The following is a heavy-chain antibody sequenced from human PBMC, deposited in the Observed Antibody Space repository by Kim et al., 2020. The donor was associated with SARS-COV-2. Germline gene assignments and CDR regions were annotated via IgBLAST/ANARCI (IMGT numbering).Heavy chain of an antibody. D-gene: IGHD6-13*01. V-gene: IGHV4-31*03. J-gene: IGHJ6*02. CDR1: GGSISSGGYY. CDR2: IYYSGST. Sequence: SETLSLTCTVSGGSISSGGYYWSWIRQHPGKGLEWIGYIYYSGSTYYNPSLKSRATISVDTSKNQFSLKLSSVTAADTAVYYCARDQARIAAAGHYYYYYGMDVWGQGTTVTVSS. CDR3: ARDQARIAAAGHYYYYYGMDV.